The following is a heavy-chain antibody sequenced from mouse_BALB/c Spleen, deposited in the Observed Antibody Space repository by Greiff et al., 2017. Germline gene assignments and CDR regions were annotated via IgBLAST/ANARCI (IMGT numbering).Heavy chain of an antibody. CDR3: AREGPLGAMDY. CDR1: GFSLTGYG. V-gene: IGHV2-6-7*01. CDR2: IWGDGST. J-gene: IGHJ4*01. D-gene: IGHD4-1*01. Sequence: QVQLKESGPGLVAPSQSLSITCTVSGFSLTGYGVNWVRQPPGKGLEWLGMIWGDGSTDYNSALKSRLSISKDNSKSQVFLKMNSLQTDDSARYYCAREGPLGAMDYWGQGTSVTVSS.